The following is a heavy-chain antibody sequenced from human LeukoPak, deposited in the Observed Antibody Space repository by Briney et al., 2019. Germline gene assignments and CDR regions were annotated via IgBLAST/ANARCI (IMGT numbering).Heavy chain of an antibody. V-gene: IGHV1-18*01. CDR2: ISAYNGNT. Sequence: GASVKVSCKASGYTFTSYGISWVRQAPGQGLEWMGWISAYNGNTNYAQKLQGRVTMTTDTSTSTAYMELRSLRSDDTAVYYCARVSSGWYVGYYYYMDVWGKGTTVTISS. CDR3: ARVSSGWYVGYYYYMDV. J-gene: IGHJ6*03. CDR1: GYTFTSYG. D-gene: IGHD6-19*01.